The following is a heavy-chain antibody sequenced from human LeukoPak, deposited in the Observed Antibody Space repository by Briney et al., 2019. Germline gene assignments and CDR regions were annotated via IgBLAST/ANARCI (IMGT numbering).Heavy chain of an antibody. Sequence: ASVKVSCKASGYTFTSYSISWVRQAPGQGLDWMGWISACNGNTNYAQKLQGRVTMTTDTSTSTAYMELRSLRSDDTAVYYCARRRNYSKGFDPWGQGTLVTVSS. D-gene: IGHD4-11*01. V-gene: IGHV1-18*01. CDR3: ARRRNYSKGFDP. CDR2: ISACNGNT. CDR1: GYTFTSYS. J-gene: IGHJ5*02.